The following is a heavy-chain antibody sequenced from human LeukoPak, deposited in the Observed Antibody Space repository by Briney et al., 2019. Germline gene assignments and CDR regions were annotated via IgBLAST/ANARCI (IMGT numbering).Heavy chain of an antibody. J-gene: IGHJ4*01. CDR1: GFTFSSYW. CDR2: INSDGSST. CDR3: AKGRARDGYSY. D-gene: IGHD5-24*01. Sequence: GGSLRLSCAASGFTFSSYWMHWVRQAPGKGLVWVSRINSDGSSTSYADSVKGRFTISRDNSKNTLYLQMNSLRVEDTAVYYCAKGRARDGYSYWGHGILVTVSS. V-gene: IGHV3-74*01.